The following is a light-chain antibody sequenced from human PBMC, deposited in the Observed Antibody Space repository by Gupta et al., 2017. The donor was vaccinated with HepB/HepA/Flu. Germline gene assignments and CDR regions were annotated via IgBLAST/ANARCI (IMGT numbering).Light chain of an antibody. J-gene: IGKJ2*01. CDR3: RQGKQFPYT. CDR1: QSLVFSDGNTY. V-gene: IGKV2-24*01. Sequence: DIVMTQTPLSSPVTLGQPASISCRSSQSLVFSDGNTYLSWLQQRPGQPPRLLLYKSSNRGSGVPDRFSGSGAETDFTLKISRVEGEDVGVYYCRQGKQFPYTFGQGTKMEIK. CDR2: KSS.